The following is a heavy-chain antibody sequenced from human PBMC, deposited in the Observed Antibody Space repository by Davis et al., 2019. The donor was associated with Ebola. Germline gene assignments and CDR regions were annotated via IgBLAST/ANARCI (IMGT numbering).Heavy chain of an antibody. CDR2: IKQDGSER. J-gene: IGHJ4*02. V-gene: IGHV3-7*01. CDR3: ARAGYSSSFDY. D-gene: IGHD6-13*01. Sequence: GESLKISCAASGFTFGNYWMTWVRQAPGKGLEWVANIKQDGSERAYVDSVRGRFTIPRDNAKNSLYLQMNSLRAEDTAVYYCARAGYSSSFDYWGQGTLVTVSS. CDR1: GFTFGNYW.